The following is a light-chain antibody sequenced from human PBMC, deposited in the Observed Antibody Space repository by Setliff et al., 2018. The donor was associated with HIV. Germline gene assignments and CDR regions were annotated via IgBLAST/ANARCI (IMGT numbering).Light chain of an antibody. J-gene: IGLJ2*01. V-gene: IGLV2-14*01. CDR3: TSYTTSSTLV. CDR2: EVN. Sequence: ALTQPASVSGSPGQSITISCTGSRSDIGAYSYVSWYQHHPGKVPKLIISEVNKRPSGVSARFSGSRTGNTASLTISGLQAEDESDYYCTSYTTSSTLVFGGGTKGTVL. CDR1: RSDIGAYSY.